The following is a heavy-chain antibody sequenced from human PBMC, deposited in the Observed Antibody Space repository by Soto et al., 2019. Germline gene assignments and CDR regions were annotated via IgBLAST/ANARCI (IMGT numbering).Heavy chain of an antibody. CDR2: ISYDGSNK. J-gene: IGHJ4*02. CDR3: AKTSSGWYGEFDY. CDR1: GFTFSSYG. V-gene: IGHV3-30*18. Sequence: GGSLRLSCAASGFTFSSYGMHWVRQVPGKGLEWVAVISYDGSNKYYADSVKGRFTISRDNSKNTLYLQMNSLRAEDTAVYYCAKTSSGWYGEFDYWGQGTLVTSPQ. D-gene: IGHD6-19*01.